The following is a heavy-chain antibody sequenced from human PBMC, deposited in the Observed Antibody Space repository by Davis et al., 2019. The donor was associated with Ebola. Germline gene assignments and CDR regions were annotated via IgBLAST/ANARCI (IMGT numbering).Heavy chain of an antibody. V-gene: IGHV3-48*02. CDR3: VRVRFSSGWYFDY. CDR2: ISSDSSKI. CDR1: GFTFRSYS. D-gene: IGHD6-19*01. Sequence: GESLKISCVASGFTFRSYSMNWVRQAPGKGLEWVSYISSDSSKIYYADSVKGRFTISRDNAKNSLYLQMNSLRDEDTAVYYCVRVRFSSGWYFDYWGQGTLVTVSS. J-gene: IGHJ4*02.